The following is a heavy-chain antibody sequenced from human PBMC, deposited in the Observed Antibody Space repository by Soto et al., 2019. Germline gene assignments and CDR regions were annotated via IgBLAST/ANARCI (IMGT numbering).Heavy chain of an antibody. D-gene: IGHD3-22*01. CDR1: GFTFSSYG. CDR2: IWYDGSNK. J-gene: IGHJ3*02. Sequence: LRLSCAASGFTFSSYGMHWVRQAPGKGLEWVAVIWYDGSNKYYADSVKGRFTISRDNSKNTLYLQMNSLRAEDTAVYYCASGSQRDYYDSSRVVAFDIWGQGTMVTVSS. V-gene: IGHV3-33*01. CDR3: ASGSQRDYYDSSRVVAFDI.